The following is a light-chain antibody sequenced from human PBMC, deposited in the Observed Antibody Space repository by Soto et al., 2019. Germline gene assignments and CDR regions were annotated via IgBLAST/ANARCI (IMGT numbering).Light chain of an antibody. Sequence: DIDFRQAPVTLSLYPGERATLSCRASQSVSNNYLAWYQQKPGQAPKFLIYGVSSRATGIPDRFSGSGSGTDFTLTISRLEPEDFAVYHCQQYDKSPLTFGGGTKVDIK. V-gene: IGKV3-20*01. CDR2: GVS. CDR1: QSVSNNY. CDR3: QQYDKSPLT. J-gene: IGKJ4*01.